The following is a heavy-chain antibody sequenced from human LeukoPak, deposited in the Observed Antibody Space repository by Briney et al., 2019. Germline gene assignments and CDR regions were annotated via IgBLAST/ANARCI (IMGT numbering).Heavy chain of an antibody. CDR3: ARHTYDSSGYYYYFDY. J-gene: IGHJ4*02. CDR2: IYPGDSDT. D-gene: IGHD3-22*01. Sequence: GESLKISCKGSGYSFTSYWIGWVRQMPGKGLEWMGIIYPGDSDTRYSPSFQGQVTISADKSISTAYLQWSSLKASDTAMYYCARHTYDSSGYYYYFDYWGQRTLVTVSS. V-gene: IGHV5-51*01. CDR1: GYSFTSYW.